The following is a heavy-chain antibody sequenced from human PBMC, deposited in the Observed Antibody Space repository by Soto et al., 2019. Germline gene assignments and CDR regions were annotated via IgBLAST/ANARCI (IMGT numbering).Heavy chain of an antibody. Sequence: QPGGSLRLSCAASGLTFSPYAMNWVRQAPGKGLEWVAAISGTGGTSYYADSVRGRFTISRDNSKNTLYLQMNSLRADDTAVYYCAKDRGDISMVTGHYSYGMDVWGQGTTVTVSS. CDR2: ISGTGGTS. CDR3: AKDRGDISMVTGHYSYGMDV. D-gene: IGHD5-18*01. CDR1: GLTFSPYA. J-gene: IGHJ6*02. V-gene: IGHV3-23*01.